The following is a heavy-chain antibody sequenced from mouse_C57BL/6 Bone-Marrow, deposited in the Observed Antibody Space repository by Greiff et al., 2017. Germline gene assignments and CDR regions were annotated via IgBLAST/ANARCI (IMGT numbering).Heavy chain of an antibody. CDR1: GYTFTSYG. CDR2: IYPRSGNT. Sequence: VVESGAELARPGASVKLSCKASGYTFTSYGISWVKQRTGQGLEWIGEIYPRSGNTYYNEKFKGKATLTADKSSSTAYMELRSLTSEDSAVYFCARWELTGTYFDVWGTGTTVTVSS. J-gene: IGHJ1*03. D-gene: IGHD4-1*01. V-gene: IGHV1-81*01. CDR3: ARWELTGTYFDV.